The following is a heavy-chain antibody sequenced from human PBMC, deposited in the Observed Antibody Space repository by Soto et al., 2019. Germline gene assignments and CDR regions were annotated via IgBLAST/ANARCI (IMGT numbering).Heavy chain of an antibody. CDR1: GFTFSSYA. CDR3: AKEGGYCSSTSCYGRVYY. D-gene: IGHD2-2*03. CDR2: ISGSGGST. Sequence: EVQLLESGGGLVQPGGSLRLSCAASGFTFSSYAMSWVRQAPGKGLEWVSAISGSGGSTYYADSVKGRFTISRDNSKNTLYLQMNSLRAEDTAVYYWAKEGGYCSSTSCYGRVYYWGQGTLVTVSS. J-gene: IGHJ4*02. V-gene: IGHV3-23*01.